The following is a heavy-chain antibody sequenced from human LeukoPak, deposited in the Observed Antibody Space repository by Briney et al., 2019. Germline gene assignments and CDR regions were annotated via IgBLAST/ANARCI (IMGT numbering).Heavy chain of an antibody. V-gene: IGHV1-69*05. CDR3: ARSGYYYGSGSYYNSRFDP. Sequence: GSSVKGSCKASGGTFSSYAISWVRQAPGQGLEWMGGIIPIFGTANYAQKFQGRVTITTDESTSTAYMELISLRSEDTAVYYCARSGYYYGSGSYYNSRFDPWGQGTLVTVSS. J-gene: IGHJ5*02. CDR2: IIPIFGTA. CDR1: GGTFSSYA. D-gene: IGHD3-10*01.